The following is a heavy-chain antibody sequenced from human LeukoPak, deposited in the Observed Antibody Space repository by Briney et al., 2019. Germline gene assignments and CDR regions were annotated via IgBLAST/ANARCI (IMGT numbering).Heavy chain of an antibody. J-gene: IGHJ4*02. CDR3: ARDLESDEGDYGDVLPGY. CDR1: GYTFSKFV. V-gene: IGHV1-18*01. CDR2: ISVHHGTT. Sequence: ASVKVSCKTSGYTFSKFVITWVRQAPGQGLESMGWISVHHGTTHYVEKFHDRLTLTTDTSTRTAYMELKSLTSDDTAVYYCARDLESDEGDYGDVLPGYWGQGTLVTVSS. D-gene: IGHD4-17*01.